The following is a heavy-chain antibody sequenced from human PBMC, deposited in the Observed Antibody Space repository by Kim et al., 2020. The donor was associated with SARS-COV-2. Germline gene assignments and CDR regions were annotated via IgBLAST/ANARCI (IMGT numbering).Heavy chain of an antibody. Sequence: ASVKVSCKASGYTFTSYGISWVRQAPGQGLEWMGWISAYNGNTNYAQKLQGRVTMTTDTSTSTAYMELRSLRSDDTAVYYCARDGPYYDSTSQGMDVWGQGTTVTVSS. CDR1: GYTFTSYG. J-gene: IGHJ6*02. V-gene: IGHV1-18*01. CDR3: ARDGPYYDSTSQGMDV. D-gene: IGHD3-22*01. CDR2: ISAYNGNT.